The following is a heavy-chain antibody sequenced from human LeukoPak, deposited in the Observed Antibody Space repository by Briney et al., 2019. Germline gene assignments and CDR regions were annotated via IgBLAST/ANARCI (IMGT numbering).Heavy chain of an antibody. CDR2: IYYSGST. Sequence: SQTLSLTWTLAGASITTGYYYWSWIRQPPWKGLEWIGYIYYSGSTYYNPSLKSRVTISVDTSKNQCYLKLGSVTAADTAVYYCARDRRSLYDFWSGYYMGGYFDYWGQGTLVTVSS. J-gene: IGHJ4*02. CDR1: GASITTGYYY. CDR3: ARDRRSLYDFWSGYYMGGYFDY. V-gene: IGHV4-30-4*08. D-gene: IGHD3-3*01.